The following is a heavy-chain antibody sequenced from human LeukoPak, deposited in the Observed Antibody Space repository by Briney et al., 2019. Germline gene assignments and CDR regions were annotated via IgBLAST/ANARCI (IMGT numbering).Heavy chain of an antibody. Sequence: PGGSLRLSCAASGFTFSSYWMSWVRQAPGKGLEWVANIKQDGSAKYYVDSVKGRFTISRDNAKNTLFLQMNSLRAEDTAVYYCARITNRDYFDYWGQGTLVTVSS. CDR3: ARITNRDYFDY. D-gene: IGHD1-14*01. CDR2: IKQDGSAK. CDR1: GFTFSSYW. V-gene: IGHV3-7*01. J-gene: IGHJ4*02.